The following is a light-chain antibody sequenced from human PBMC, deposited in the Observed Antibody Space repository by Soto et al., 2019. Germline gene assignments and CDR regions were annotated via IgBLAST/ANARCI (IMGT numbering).Light chain of an antibody. CDR2: LNSDGSH. CDR3: QTWVTGIYV. V-gene: IGLV4-69*01. CDR1: SGHSSYA. J-gene: IGLJ1*01. Sequence: QPVLTQSPYASASLGASVKLTCTLSSGHSSYAIAWHQQQPEKGPRYLMKLNSDGSHSKGDGIPDRFSGSSSGAERYLTISSLQSEDEADYYCQTWVTGIYVFGTGTQVTVL.